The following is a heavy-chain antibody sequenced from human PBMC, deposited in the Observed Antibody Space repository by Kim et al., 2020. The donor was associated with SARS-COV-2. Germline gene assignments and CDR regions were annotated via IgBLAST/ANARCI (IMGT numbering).Heavy chain of an antibody. CDR1: GFTFSGSA. CDR2: IRSKANSYAT. V-gene: IGHV3-73*01. Sequence: GGSLRLSCAASGFTFSGSAMHWVRQASGKGLEWVGRIRSKANSYATAYAASVKGRFTISRDDSKNTAYLQMNSLTTEDTAVYYCTRHDVEAAAGMEGYYYYGIDVWGQGTTLTGSS. J-gene: IGHJ6*02. D-gene: IGHD6-13*01. CDR3: TRHDVEAAAGMEGYYYYGIDV.